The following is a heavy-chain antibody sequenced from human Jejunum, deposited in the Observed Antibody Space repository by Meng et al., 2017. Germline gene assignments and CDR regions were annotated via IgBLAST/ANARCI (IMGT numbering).Heavy chain of an antibody. CDR2: INVDSGNT. V-gene: IGHV1-3*01. J-gene: IGHJ6*02. CDR1: GYTFSYYS. Sequence: ASVKVSCKASGYTFSYYSMHWVRQAPGQRPEWMGWINVDSGNTKYSRNLQGRVTITRDTSTNTAYMELRSLRFEDTALYYCARVEGDGYNYFYHYYGMDVWGQGNTVNGYS. CDR3: ARVEGDGYNYFYHYYGMDV. D-gene: IGHD5-24*01.